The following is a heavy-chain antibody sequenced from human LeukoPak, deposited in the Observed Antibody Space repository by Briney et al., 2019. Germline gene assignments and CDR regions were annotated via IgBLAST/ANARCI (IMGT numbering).Heavy chain of an antibody. CDR2: IYYTGST. CDR3: ARATLGYCSGGSCYSFDP. CDR1: GGSVSSGSYY. Sequence: SETLSLTCTVSGGSVSSGSYYWSCLRQPPGKGLEWIGYIYYTGSTNYSPSLQSRLTITADTSKNQFSLNLSSVTAADTAVYYCARATLGYCSGGSCYSFDPWGQGTLVTVSS. J-gene: IGHJ5*02. V-gene: IGHV4-61*01. D-gene: IGHD2-15*01.